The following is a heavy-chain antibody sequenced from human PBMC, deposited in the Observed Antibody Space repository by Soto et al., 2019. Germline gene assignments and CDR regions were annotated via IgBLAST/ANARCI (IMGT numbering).Heavy chain of an antibody. J-gene: IGHJ4*02. Sequence: GGSLRLSCAASGFTFSSYAMSWVRQAPGKGLEWVSAISGSGGSTYYADSVKGRFTISRDNSKNTLYLQMNSLRAEATAVYYCAKRPSYSSSSYFDYWGQGTLVTVSS. CDR3: AKRPSYSSSSYFDY. CDR2: ISGSGGST. D-gene: IGHD6-6*01. V-gene: IGHV3-23*01. CDR1: GFTFSSYA.